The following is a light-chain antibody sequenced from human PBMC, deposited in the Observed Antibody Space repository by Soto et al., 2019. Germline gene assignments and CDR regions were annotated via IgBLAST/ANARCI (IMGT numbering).Light chain of an antibody. CDR1: SSDIGAGFD. V-gene: IGLV1-40*01. CDR3: QSYENSRTGFYV. Sequence: QSVPTQPPSVSGAPGQRVTISCSGSSSDIGAGFDVHWYQHLPGTAPKLLIYGSTNRPSGVPGRFSGSKSGTSASLVISGLQAEDEADYYCQSYENSRTGFYVFGTGTKVTVL. CDR2: GST. J-gene: IGLJ1*01.